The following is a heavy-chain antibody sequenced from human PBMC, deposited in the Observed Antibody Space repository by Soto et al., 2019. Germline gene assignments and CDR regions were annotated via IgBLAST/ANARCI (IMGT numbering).Heavy chain of an antibody. CDR2: INPSCGST. CDR1: GYTFTSYY. V-gene: IGHV1-46*01. J-gene: IGHJ3*02. Sequence: ASVKVSCKASGYTFTSYYMHWVRQAPGQGLEWMGIINPSCGSTSYAQKFQGRVTMTRDTSTSTVYMELSSLRSEDTAVYYCARERSSHDAFDIWGQGTMVTVSS. CDR3: ARERSSHDAFDI. D-gene: IGHD3-10*01.